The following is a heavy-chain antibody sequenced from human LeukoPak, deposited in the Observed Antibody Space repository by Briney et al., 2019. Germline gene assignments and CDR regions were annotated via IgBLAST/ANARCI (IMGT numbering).Heavy chain of an antibody. CDR1: GFTFSSYS. D-gene: IGHD1-26*01. J-gene: IGHJ4*02. CDR2: ISSSSSYI. V-gene: IGHV3-21*01. CDR3: ARDLGGSYYDHPPYFDY. Sequence: GGSLRLSCAASGFTFSSYSMNWVRQAPGKGLEWVSSISSSSSYIYYADSVKGRFTITRDNAKNSLYLQMNSLRAEDTAVYYCARDLGGSYYDHPPYFDYWGQGTLVTVSS.